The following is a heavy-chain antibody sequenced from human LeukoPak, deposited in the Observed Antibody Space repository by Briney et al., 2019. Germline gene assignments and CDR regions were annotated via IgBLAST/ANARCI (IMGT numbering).Heavy chain of an antibody. D-gene: IGHD1-26*01. V-gene: IGHV1-18*01. CDR1: GYTFTSYG. J-gene: IGHJ4*02. CDR2: ISAYNGNT. Sequence: ASVKVSCKASGYTFTSYGISWVRQAPGQGLEWMGWISAYNGNTNYAQKPQGRVTMTTDTSTSTAYMELRSLRSDDTAVYYCAREPRLVGATTIQRSGRSGPYHYWGQGTLVTVSS. CDR3: AREPRLVGATTIQRSGRSGPYHY.